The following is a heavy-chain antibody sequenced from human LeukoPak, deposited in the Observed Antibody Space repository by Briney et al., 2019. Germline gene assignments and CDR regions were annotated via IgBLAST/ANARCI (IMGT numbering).Heavy chain of an antibody. CDR3: ASHLPSMVRGVIYYYYYMDV. V-gene: IGHV4-4*07. CDR2: IYTSGST. J-gene: IGHJ6*03. CDR1: GGSISSYY. D-gene: IGHD3-10*01. Sequence: SETLSLTCTVSGGSISSYYWSWIRQPAGKGLEWIGRIYTSGSTNYNASLKSRVTMSVDTSKNQFSLKLSSVTAADTAVYYCASHLPSMVRGVIYYYYYMDVWGKGTTVTVSS.